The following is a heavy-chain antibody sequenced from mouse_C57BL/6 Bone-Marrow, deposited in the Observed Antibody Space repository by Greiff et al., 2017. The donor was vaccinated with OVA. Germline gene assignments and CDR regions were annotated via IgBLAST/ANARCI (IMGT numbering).Heavy chain of an antibody. D-gene: IGHD2-4*01. CDR2: IYPGSGST. J-gene: IGHJ3*01. CDR3: ARLYDYDECFAY. V-gene: IGHV1-55*01. CDR1: GYTFTSYW. Sequence: QVQLKQPGAELVKPGASVKMSCKASGYTFTSYWITWVKQRPGQGLEWIGDIYPGSGSTNYNEKFKSKATLTADTSSSTAYMQLSSLTSEDSAVYYCARLYDYDECFAYWGQGTLVTVSA.